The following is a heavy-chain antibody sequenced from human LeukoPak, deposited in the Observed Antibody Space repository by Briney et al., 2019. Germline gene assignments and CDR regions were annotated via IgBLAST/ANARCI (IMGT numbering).Heavy chain of an antibody. D-gene: IGHD3-16*01. CDR2: INSDGRST. CDR1: GFTFSSYW. Sequence: PGGSLRLSCAASGFTFSSYWMHWVRQAPGKGLVWVSGINSDGRSTRYAGSVKGRFTISRDNAKNTLYLQMNSLRAEDTAVYYCAKGDYPYWGQGTLVTVSS. J-gene: IGHJ4*02. V-gene: IGHV3-74*01. CDR3: AKGDYPY.